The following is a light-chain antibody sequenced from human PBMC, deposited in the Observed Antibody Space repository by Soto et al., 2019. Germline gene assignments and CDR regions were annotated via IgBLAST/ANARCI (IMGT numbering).Light chain of an antibody. CDR2: GAS. Sequence: EIVLTQSPGTLSLSPGERATLSCRASQSVSSSYLAWYQQKPGQAPRLRIYGASSRATGIPDRFSGILSGTDFTLTISRLEPEDFAVYYCQQYGSSPRTFGQGTKVDIK. CDR1: QSVSSSY. V-gene: IGKV3-20*01. J-gene: IGKJ1*01. CDR3: QQYGSSPRT.